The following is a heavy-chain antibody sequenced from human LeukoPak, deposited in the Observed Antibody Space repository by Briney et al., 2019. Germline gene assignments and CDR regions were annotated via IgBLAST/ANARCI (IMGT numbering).Heavy chain of an antibody. J-gene: IGHJ4*02. CDR1: GYSFTSYW. CDR2: IYPCDSDT. CDR3: ARRHTYYDILTGYRDYYFDY. V-gene: IGHV5-51*01. Sequence: PGESLKISCKGSGYSFTSYWISWVRQMPGKGLEWMGIIYPCDSDTRYSPSFQGQVTISADKSISTAYLQWSSLKASDTAMYYCARRHTYYDILTGYRDYYFDYWGQGTLVTVSS. D-gene: IGHD3-9*01.